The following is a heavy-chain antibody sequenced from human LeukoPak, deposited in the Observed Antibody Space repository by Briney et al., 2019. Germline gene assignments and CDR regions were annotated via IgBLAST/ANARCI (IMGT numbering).Heavy chain of an antibody. CDR2: MNPNSGNT. D-gene: IGHD3-9*01. J-gene: IGHJ5*02. Sequence: ASVKVSCKVSGYTLTELSMHWVRQATGQGLEWMGWMNPNSGNTGYAQKFQGRVTITRNTSISTAYMELSSLRSEDTAVYYCARGRDGICFDPWGQGTLVTVSS. CDR1: GYTLTELS. V-gene: IGHV1-8*03. CDR3: ARGRDGICFDP.